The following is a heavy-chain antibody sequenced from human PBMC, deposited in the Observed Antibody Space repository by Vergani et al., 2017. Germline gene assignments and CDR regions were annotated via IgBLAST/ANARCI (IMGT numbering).Heavy chain of an antibody. D-gene: IGHD2-2*01. V-gene: IGHV1-69*12. CDR2: IIPIFGTA. CDR1: GGTFSSYA. CDR3: ARGNRYCSSTSCYFYYYGMDV. Sequence: QVQLVQSGAEVKKPGSSVKVSCKASGGTFSSYAISWVRQAPGQGLEWMGGIIPIFGTANYAQEFQGRVTITADESTSTAYMELSSLRSEDTAVYYCARGNRYCSSTSCYFYYYGMDVWGQGP. J-gene: IGHJ6*02.